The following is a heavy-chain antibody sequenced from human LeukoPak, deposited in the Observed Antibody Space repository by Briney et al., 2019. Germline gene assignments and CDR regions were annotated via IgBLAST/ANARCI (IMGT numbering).Heavy chain of an antibody. CDR1: GYTFTSYD. J-gene: IGHJ4*02. Sequence: ASVKVSCKASGYTFTSYDISWVRQAPGQGLEWMGWISAYNGNTNYAQKLQGRVTMTTDASTSTAYMDLRSLKSDDTAVYYCARQGDTGSWYFDYWGQGTLVTVSS. CDR3: ARQGDTGSWYFDY. CDR2: ISAYNGNT. V-gene: IGHV1-18*01. D-gene: IGHD2-21*02.